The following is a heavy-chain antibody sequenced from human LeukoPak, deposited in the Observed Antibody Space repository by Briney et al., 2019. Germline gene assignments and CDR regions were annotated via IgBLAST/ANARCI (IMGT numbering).Heavy chain of an antibody. D-gene: IGHD3-22*01. CDR3: ARDTLYDSSGGRAFDI. J-gene: IGHJ3*02. CDR1: GYTFTGYY. Sequence: SVKVSCKASGYTFTGYYMHWVRQAPGQGLEWMGWINPNSGGTNYAQKFQGRVTMTRDTSISTAYMELSRLRSDDTAVYYCARDTLYDSSGGRAFDIWGQGTMVTVSS. V-gene: IGHV1-2*02. CDR2: INPNSGGT.